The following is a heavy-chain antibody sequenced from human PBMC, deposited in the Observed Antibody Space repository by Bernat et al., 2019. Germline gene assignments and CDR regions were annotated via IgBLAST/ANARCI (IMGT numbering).Heavy chain of an antibody. D-gene: IGHD6-13*01. CDR3: AKDRDIAAAGTIDY. J-gene: IGHJ4*02. CDR1: GFTFSSYS. V-gene: IGHV3-48*01. CDR2: ISSSSSTI. Sequence: EVQLVESGGGLVQPGGSLRLSCAASGFTFSSYSMNWVRQAPGKGLEWVSYISSSSSTIYYADSVKGRFTISRDNAKNSLYLQMNSLRAEDTAVYYCAKDRDIAAAGTIDYWGQGTLVTVSS.